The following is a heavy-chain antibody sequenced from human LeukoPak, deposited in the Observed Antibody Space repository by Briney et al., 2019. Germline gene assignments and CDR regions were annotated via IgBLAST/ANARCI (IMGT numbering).Heavy chain of an antibody. V-gene: IGHV1-2*02. D-gene: IGHD4-11*01. CDR2: INPNTAGT. Sequence: ASVKVSCKASGYTFTGYYFHWVRQAPGQGLEWMGWINPNTAGTNYAQKFLGGVTLTWDTSISTAYVELNRLTSDDTAVYYCATSAGDYRAGHYYYMGVWGKGTSVTVSS. CDR1: GYTFTGYY. J-gene: IGHJ6*03. CDR3: ATSAGDYRAGHYYYMGV.